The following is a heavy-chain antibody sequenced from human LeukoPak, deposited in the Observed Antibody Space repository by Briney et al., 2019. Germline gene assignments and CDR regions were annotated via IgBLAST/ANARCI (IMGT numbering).Heavy chain of an antibody. D-gene: IGHD5-24*01. CDR3: ARASRDTWLQSPNFDY. CDR1: GGSISSYY. V-gene: IGHV4-59*01. Sequence: SETLSLTCTVSGGSISSYYWSWIRQRPGKGLEWIGYIYYSGSTNYNPSLKSRVTISVDTSKNQFSLKLSSVTAADTAVYYCARASRDTWLQSPNFDYWGQGTLVTVSS. CDR2: IYYSGST. J-gene: IGHJ4*02.